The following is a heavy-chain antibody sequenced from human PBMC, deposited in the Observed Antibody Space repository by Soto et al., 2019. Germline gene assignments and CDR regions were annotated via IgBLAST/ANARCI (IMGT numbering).Heavy chain of an antibody. D-gene: IGHD6-19*01. CDR2: ISYDGSNK. J-gene: IGHJ6*02. CDR3: AKDWGAVAGTGPNGPGPDYYYGMDV. V-gene: IGHV3-30*18. CDR1: GFTFSSYG. Sequence: QVQLVESGGGVVQPGRSLRLSCAASGFTFSSYGMHWVRQAPGKGLEWVAVISYDGSNKYYADSVKGRFTISRDNSKNTLYLQMNSLRAEATAVYYCAKDWGAVAGTGPNGPGPDYYYGMDVWGQGTTVTVSS.